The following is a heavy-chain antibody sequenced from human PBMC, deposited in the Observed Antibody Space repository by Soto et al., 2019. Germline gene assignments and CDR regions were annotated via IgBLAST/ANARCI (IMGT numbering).Heavy chain of an antibody. CDR3: ARGLRSVLDY. Sequence: GGSLRLSCVASGFIFSNFGMHWVRQAPGKGLEWVAVISSDEKIKQYADSVRGRFAISRDNSKNTLYLRMTSLRAEDTAIYYCARGLRSVLDYWGQGTLVTVSS. CDR2: ISSDEKIK. CDR1: GFIFSNFG. D-gene: IGHD6-6*01. V-gene: IGHV3-33*01. J-gene: IGHJ4*02.